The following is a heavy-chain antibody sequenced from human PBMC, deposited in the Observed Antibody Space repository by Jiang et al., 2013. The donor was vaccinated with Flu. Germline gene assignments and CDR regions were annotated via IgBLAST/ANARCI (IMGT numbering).Heavy chain of an antibody. Sequence: SGAEVKKPGSSVKVSCKASGGTFSSYAISWVRQAPGQGLEWMGGIIPIFGTANYAQKFQGRVTITADESTSTAYMELSSLRSEDTAVYYCARKGFLLQRYCGGDCWAFDIWGQGTMVTISS. V-gene: IGHV1-69*01. CDR2: IIPIFGTA. D-gene: IGHD2-21*02. CDR3: ARKGFLLQRYCGGDCWAFDI. J-gene: IGHJ3*02. CDR1: GGTFSSYA.